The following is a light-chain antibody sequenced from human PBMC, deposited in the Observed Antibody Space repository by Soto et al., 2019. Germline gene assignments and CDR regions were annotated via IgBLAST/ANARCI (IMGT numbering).Light chain of an antibody. CDR1: QSVSTN. J-gene: IGKJ3*01. CDR2: GAS. CDR3: QQYNKWPLFT. V-gene: IGKV3-15*01. Sequence: ETVMTQSPATLSVSPGERATLSCRASQSVSTNLAWYQQRPGQSPRLLIYGASTRATGIPARFSGCGSGTEFTLTISSLQSEDFAVYYCQQYNKWPLFTFGPGTRVDIK.